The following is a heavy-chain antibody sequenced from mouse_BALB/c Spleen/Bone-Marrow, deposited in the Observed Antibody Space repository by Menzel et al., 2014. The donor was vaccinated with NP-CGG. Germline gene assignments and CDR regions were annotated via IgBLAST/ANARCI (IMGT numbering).Heavy chain of an antibody. Sequence: QVQLKYSGAELLKPGASVQISCKATGYTFSSYWIEWVKQRPGHGIEWIVEILPGSGSTNYNEKFKGKATFTADTSSNTAYMQLSSLTSEDSAVYYGASRLGRDYAMDYWGQGTSVTMSS. J-gene: IGHJ4*01. CDR1: GYTFSSYW. CDR3: ASRLGRDYAMDY. CDR2: ILPGSGST. D-gene: IGHD4-1*01. V-gene: IGHV1-9*01.